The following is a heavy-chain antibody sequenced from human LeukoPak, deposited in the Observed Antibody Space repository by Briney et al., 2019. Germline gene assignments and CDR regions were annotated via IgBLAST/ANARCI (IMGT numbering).Heavy chain of an antibody. J-gene: IGHJ4*02. CDR1: GGSISSSNW. Sequence: SGTLSLTCAVSGGSISSSNWWSWVRQPPGKGLEWIGEINHSGSTNYNPSLKSRVTISVDTSKNQFSLKLSSVTAADTAVYYCARDSNEYYYDSSGPSGPIDYWGQGTLVTVSS. D-gene: IGHD3-22*01. V-gene: IGHV4-4*02. CDR3: ARDSNEYYYDSSGPSGPIDY. CDR2: INHSGST.